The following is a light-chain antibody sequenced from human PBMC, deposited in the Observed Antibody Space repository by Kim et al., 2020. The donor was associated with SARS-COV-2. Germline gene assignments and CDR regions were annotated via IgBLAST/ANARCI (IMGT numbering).Light chain of an antibody. J-gene: IGKJ1*01. CDR2: GTS. CDR3: QQYNSYPWT. Sequence: EIVLTQSPGTLSLSPGERATLSCRASQTIDSNNLAWYQQKLGQAPRLLMYGTSSRATGIPDRFSGSGSGTDFTLTISRLEPEDFATYYCQQYNSYPWTFGQGTKVDIK. V-gene: IGKV3-20*01. CDR1: QTIDSNN.